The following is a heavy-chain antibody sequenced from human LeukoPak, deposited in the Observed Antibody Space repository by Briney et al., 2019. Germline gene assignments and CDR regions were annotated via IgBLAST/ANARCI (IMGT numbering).Heavy chain of an antibody. CDR3: ARGTVTTPLGY. Sequence: GGSLRLSCAASGFTFSSYWMSWVRQAPGRGLEWVSSISGSSSYIYYADSVKGRFTISRDNAKNSLYLQMNSLRAEDTAVYYCARGTVTTPLGYWGQGTLVTVSS. V-gene: IGHV3-21*01. CDR1: GFTFSSYW. J-gene: IGHJ4*02. CDR2: ISGSSSYI. D-gene: IGHD4-17*01.